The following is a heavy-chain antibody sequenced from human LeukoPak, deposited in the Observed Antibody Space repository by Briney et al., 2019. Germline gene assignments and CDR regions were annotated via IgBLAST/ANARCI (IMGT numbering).Heavy chain of an antibody. CDR3: AKEWELHPFDY. J-gene: IGHJ4*02. CDR2: ISYDGSNK. D-gene: IGHD1-26*01. V-gene: IGHV3-30*18. CDR1: GFTFSSYG. Sequence: GRSLGLSCAASGFTFSSYGMHWVRQAPGKGLEWVAVISYDGSNKYYADSVKGRFTISRDNSKNTLYLQMNSLRAEDTAVYYCAKEWELHPFDYWGQGTLVTVSS.